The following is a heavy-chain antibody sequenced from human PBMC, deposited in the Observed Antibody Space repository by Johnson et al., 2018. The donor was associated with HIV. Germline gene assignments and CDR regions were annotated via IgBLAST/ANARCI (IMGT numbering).Heavy chain of an antibody. CDR1: GFTFISYA. CDR2: ISYDGSNK. J-gene: IGHJ3*02. V-gene: IGHV3-30-3*01. CDR3: ARGPIADDAFDI. Sequence: QVQLVEFGGGVVQPGRSLRLSCAASGFTFISYAMHWVRQAPGKGLEWVAVISYDGSNKYYADSVKGRFTISRDNSKNTLYLQMNSLRAEDTAVYFCARGPIADDAFDIWGQGTMVTVSS. D-gene: IGHD3-16*02.